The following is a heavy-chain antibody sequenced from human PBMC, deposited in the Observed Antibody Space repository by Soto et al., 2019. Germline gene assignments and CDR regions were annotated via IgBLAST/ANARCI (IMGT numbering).Heavy chain of an antibody. CDR2: IYPGHSDT. CDR3: ARSPVGGTDY. J-gene: IGHJ4*02. Sequence: GEPLKISCKASGSTFSNYWIGWVRRMPGKGLEWMGTIYPGHSDTTYSPSFHGQVPISVDKFISTAYLQWSSLKASDTAMYDCARSPVGGTDYWGQGALVTVSS. CDR1: GSTFSNYW. V-gene: IGHV5-51*01. D-gene: IGHD1-26*01.